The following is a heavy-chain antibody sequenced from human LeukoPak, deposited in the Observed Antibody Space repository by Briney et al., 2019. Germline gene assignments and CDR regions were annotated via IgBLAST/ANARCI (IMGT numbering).Heavy chain of an antibody. J-gene: IGHJ4*02. CDR1: GFTFNNAW. CDR3: ARGRSEWLLPFDY. Sequence: GGSLRLSCAASGFTFNNAWMSWVRQAPRKGLEWVSFISSSSTYIYSADSLKGRFTISRDNAKNSLYLQMNSLRAEDTAIYYCARGRSEWLLPFDYWGQGTLVTVSS. D-gene: IGHD3-3*01. CDR2: ISSSSTYI. V-gene: IGHV3-21*01.